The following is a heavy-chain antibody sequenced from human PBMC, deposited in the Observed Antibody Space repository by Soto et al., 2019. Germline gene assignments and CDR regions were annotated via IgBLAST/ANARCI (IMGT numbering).Heavy chain of an antibody. CDR3: ASGHDAYKVRY. CDR2: IYYTGNT. V-gene: IGHV4-31*03. D-gene: IGHD1-1*01. Sequence: QVQLQESGPGLVKPSQTLSLTCTVSGGSISSGGTGSYWTWIRQLPGKGLEWIGYIYYTGNTYYNPXLKSRPTISIDTSENQFSLKLTSVTAADTAVYFCASGHDAYKVRYWGXGXXVTVSS. J-gene: IGHJ4*01. CDR1: GGSISSGGTGSY.